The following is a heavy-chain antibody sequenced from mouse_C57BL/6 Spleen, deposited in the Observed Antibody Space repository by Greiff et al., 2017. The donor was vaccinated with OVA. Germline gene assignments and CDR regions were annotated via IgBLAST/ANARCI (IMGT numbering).Heavy chain of an antibody. J-gene: IGHJ2*01. CDR3: TRGDYDGGNYFDY. CDR2: IDPETGGT. CDR1: GYTFTDYE. D-gene: IGHD2-4*01. Sequence: QVQLQQSGAELVRPGASVTLSCKASGYTFTDYEMHWVKQTPVHGLEWIGAIDPETGGTAYNQKFKGKAILTADKSSSTAYMELRSLTSEDSAVYYCTRGDYDGGNYFDYWGQGTTLTVSS. V-gene: IGHV1-15*01.